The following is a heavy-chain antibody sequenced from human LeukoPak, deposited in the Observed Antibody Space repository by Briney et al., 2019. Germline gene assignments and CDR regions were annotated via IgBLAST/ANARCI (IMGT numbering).Heavy chain of an antibody. Sequence: GGSLRLSCTASGFPFSSYGMHWVRQAPGKGLVWVTVIWPDGSLKYYADSVKGRFTISRDNSKNTLYLQMNSLRTEDTAVYYCATRPFGEYYFDYWGQGTLVTVSS. CDR3: ATRPFGEYYFDY. J-gene: IGHJ4*02. CDR2: IWPDGSLK. D-gene: IGHD3-10*01. CDR1: GFPFSSYG. V-gene: IGHV3-30*02.